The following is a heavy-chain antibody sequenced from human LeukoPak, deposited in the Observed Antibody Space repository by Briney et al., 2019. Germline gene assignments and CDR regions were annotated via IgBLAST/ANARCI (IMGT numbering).Heavy chain of an antibody. Sequence: SETLSLTCTVSGGSISSHYCSWIRQPPGKGLEWIGYIYYSGSTKHNPSLKSRVTISVDTSNKQFSLKLSSVTAADTAVYYCARLYDSSTYTNWLDPWGQGTLVTVSS. D-gene: IGHD3-22*01. CDR2: IYYSGST. CDR3: ARLYDSSTYTNWLDP. CDR1: GGSISSHY. V-gene: IGHV4-59*11. J-gene: IGHJ5*02.